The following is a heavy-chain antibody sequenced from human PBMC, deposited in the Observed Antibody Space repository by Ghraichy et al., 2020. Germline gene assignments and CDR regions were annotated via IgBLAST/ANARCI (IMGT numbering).Heavy chain of an antibody. CDR2: INHSGST. CDR3: ARGYEKNWFDP. CDR1: GGSFSGYY. D-gene: IGHD5-12*01. Sequence: GSLSLTCAVYGGSFSGYYWSWIRQPPGKGLEWIGEINHSGSTNYNPSLKSRVTISVDTSKNQFSLKLSSVTAADTAVYYCARGYEKNWFDPWGQGTLVTVSS. V-gene: IGHV4-34*01. J-gene: IGHJ5*02.